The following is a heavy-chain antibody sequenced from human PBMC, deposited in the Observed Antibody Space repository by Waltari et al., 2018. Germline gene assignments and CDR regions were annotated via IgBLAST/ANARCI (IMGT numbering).Heavy chain of an antibody. J-gene: IGHJ4*02. Sequence: EVQVVESGGGWVQPGGSLKLSCATSGLPFSGPTIHWVRQTSGKGLEWIGRIRSKPNNYATRYTASVEGRFTISRDDSENTAYLQMSSLMTEDTAVYYCNGGAVTGTDFWGQGTLVTVSS. V-gene: IGHV3-73*01. CDR1: GLPFSGPT. CDR3: NGGAVTGTDF. D-gene: IGHD6-13*01. CDR2: IRSKPNNYAT.